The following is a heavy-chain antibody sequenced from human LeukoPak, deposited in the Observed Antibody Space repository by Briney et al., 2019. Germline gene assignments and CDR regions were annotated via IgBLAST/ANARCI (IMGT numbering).Heavy chain of an antibody. V-gene: IGHV4-61*02. CDR2: IYTSGST. CDR3: ASDGDWGYFDL. J-gene: IGHJ2*01. CDR1: GGSISSGSYY. Sequence: PSQTLSLTCTVSGGSISSGSYYWSWIRQPAGKGLERIGRIYTSGSTNYNPSLKSRVTISVDTSKNQFSLKLSSVTAADTAVYYCASDGDWGYFDLWGRGTLVTVSS. D-gene: IGHD2-21*02.